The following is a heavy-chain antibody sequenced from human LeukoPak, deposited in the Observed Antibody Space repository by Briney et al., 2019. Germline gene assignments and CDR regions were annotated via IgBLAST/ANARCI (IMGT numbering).Heavy chain of an antibody. CDR3: ARDRCGGADCANWFDP. Sequence: GGSLRLSCAASGFTFSDYGMHWVRQAPGMGLEWVAVIWYDGDKEYYADSVKGRFTISRDNSKNTLYLQMSSLRVEDTSVYFCARDRCGGADCANWFDPWGQGTLVIVSS. J-gene: IGHJ5*02. D-gene: IGHD2-21*02. V-gene: IGHV3-33*01. CDR1: GFTFSDYG. CDR2: IWYDGDKE.